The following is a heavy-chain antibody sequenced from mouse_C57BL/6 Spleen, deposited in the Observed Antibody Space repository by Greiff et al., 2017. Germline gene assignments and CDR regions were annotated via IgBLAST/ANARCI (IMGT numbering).Heavy chain of an antibody. Sequence: QVQLQQSGAELVKPGASVKLSCKASGYTFTSYWMHWVKQRPGRGLEWIGRIDPNSGGTKYNEKFKSKATLTVDKPSSTAYMQLSSLTSEDSAVYYCARKFIYYDYDGYAMDYWGQGTSVTVSS. CDR3: ARKFIYYDYDGYAMDY. CDR1: GYTFTSYW. V-gene: IGHV1-72*01. CDR2: IDPNSGGT. D-gene: IGHD2-4*01. J-gene: IGHJ4*01.